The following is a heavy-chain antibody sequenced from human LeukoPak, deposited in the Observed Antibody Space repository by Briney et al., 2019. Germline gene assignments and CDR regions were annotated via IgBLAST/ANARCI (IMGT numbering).Heavy chain of an antibody. CDR2: IYYSGST. Sequence: SETLSLTCTVSGGSISSYYWGWIRQPPGKGLEWIGHIYYSGSTNDNPSLKSRVTISVDTSKNQFSLKLSSVTAADTAVYYCARDKGPYWYFDLWGRGTLVTVSS. V-gene: IGHV4-59*12. CDR1: GGSISSYY. CDR3: ARDKGPYWYFDL. J-gene: IGHJ2*01.